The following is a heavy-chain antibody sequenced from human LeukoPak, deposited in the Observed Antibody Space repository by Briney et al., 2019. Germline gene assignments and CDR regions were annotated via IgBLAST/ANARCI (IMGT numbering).Heavy chain of an antibody. D-gene: IGHD2-2*01. CDR3: AKGYCRGNSCYDDRGAFDY. CDR1: GYSISSGNY. J-gene: IGHJ4*02. Sequence: KPSETLSLTCSVSGYSISSGNYWGCIRLPPGKGLQWIGSTYHSGSTYYNPSLKSRVTISVDTSKNQFSLKLSSVTAADTAVYYCAKGYCRGNSCYDDRGAFDYWGQGTLVTVSS. CDR2: TYHSGST. V-gene: IGHV4-38-2*02.